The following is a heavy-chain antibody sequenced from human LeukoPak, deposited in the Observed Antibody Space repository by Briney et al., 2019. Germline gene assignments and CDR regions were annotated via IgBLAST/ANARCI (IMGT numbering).Heavy chain of an antibody. V-gene: IGHV3-23*05. CDR1: GFNFMQYG. J-gene: IGHJ4*02. D-gene: IGHD4-17*01. CDR2: IHPSGINT. Sequence: GGSLRLSCVGSGFNFMQYGMMWVRQAPGKGLEWVSTIHPSGINTHHADSVKGRFTISRDNSKNTLYLQMNSLRAEDTAVYYCAKGDDYGDYARRPEYWGQGTLVTVSS. CDR3: AKGDDYGDYARRPEY.